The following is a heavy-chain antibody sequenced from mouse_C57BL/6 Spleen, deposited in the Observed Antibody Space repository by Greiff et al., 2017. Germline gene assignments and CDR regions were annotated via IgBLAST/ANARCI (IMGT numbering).Heavy chain of an antibody. J-gene: IGHJ4*01. CDR2: ISSGSSTI. V-gene: IGHV5-17*01. Sequence: EVQLVESGGGLVKPGASLKLSCAASGFTFSDYGMHWVRQAPEKGLEWVAYISSGSSTIYYADTVKGRFTIARDNAKNTLFLQMTSLRSEDTAMYYCARRGSDDYGSSYGDAMDYWGQGTSVTVSS. CDR3: ARRGSDDYGSSYGDAMDY. CDR1: GFTFSDYG. D-gene: IGHD1-1*01.